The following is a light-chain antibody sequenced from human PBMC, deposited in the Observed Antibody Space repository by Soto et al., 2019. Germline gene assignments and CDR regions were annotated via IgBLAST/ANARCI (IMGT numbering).Light chain of an antibody. CDR1: QSVRSSY. CDR2: GAS. CDR3: QQYGSSPAT. J-gene: IGKJ1*01. V-gene: IGKV3-20*01. Sequence: EIVLTQSPVTVSLSPGERATLSCRASQSVRSSYLAWYQQKPGQAPRLLIYGASSRATGIPDRFSGSWSGTDFTLTISRLEPEDFAVYYCQQYGSSPATFGQGTKVDIK.